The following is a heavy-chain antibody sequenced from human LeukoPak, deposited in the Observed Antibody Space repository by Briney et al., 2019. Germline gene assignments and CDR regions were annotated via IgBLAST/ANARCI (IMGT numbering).Heavy chain of an antibody. CDR3: ARQSISGSSLSYFDY. CDR2: IYDSGST. V-gene: IGHV4-59*01. D-gene: IGHD3-22*01. CDR1: GGSISSYY. Sequence: SETLSLTCSVSGGSISSYYWSWIRQPPGKGLEWIGNIYDSGSTNYNPSLKSRLTISVDTSKNQCSLKLSSVTAADTAVYYCARQSISGSSLSYFDYWGQGTLVNVSS. J-gene: IGHJ4*02.